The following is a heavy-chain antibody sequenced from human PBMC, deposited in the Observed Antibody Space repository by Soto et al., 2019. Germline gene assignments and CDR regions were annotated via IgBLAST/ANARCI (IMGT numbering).Heavy chain of an antibody. CDR1: GYSISSGYY. J-gene: IGHJ1*01. Sequence: SLTCAVSGYSISSGYYWAWIRQPPGKGLEWIGTIYHSGSPFHSPSLKSRVTISVDTSKNRFSLKLRSVTAADTAVYYCAVGFCGSASCSREYFQHWGQGTLVTVSS. CDR2: IYHSGSP. V-gene: IGHV4-38-2*01. D-gene: IGHD2-2*01. CDR3: AVGFCGSASCSREYFQH.